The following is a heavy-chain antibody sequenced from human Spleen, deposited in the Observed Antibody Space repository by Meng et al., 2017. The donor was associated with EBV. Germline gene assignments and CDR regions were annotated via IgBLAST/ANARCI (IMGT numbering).Heavy chain of an antibody. D-gene: IGHD1-26*01. CDR1: ECTFAGYY. CDR3: AREEAHSGSPFDP. V-gene: IGHV1-46*01. J-gene: IGHJ5*02. Sequence: QVQLVQSGAEVKKPXASVKVXCKASECTFAGYYVHWVRQAPGQGLEWMGMINTSADSTTYAQKFQGRVTMTRDTSTSTVYMELSSLRSDDTAVYYCAREEAHSGSPFDPWGQGTLGSVSS. CDR2: INTSADST.